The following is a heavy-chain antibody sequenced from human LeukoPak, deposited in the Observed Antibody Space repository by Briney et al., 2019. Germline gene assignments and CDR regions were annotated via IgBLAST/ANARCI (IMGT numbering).Heavy chain of an antibody. CDR2: ISYDGSNK. Sequence: PGGSLRPSCAASGFTFSSYAMHWVRQAPGKGLEWVAVISYDGSNKYYADSVKGRFTISRDNSKNTLYLQMNSLRAEDTAVYYCARADCSSTSCYTVDYWGQGTLVTVSS. CDR1: GFTFSSYA. CDR3: ARADCSSTSCYTVDY. J-gene: IGHJ4*02. D-gene: IGHD2-2*02. V-gene: IGHV3-30*01.